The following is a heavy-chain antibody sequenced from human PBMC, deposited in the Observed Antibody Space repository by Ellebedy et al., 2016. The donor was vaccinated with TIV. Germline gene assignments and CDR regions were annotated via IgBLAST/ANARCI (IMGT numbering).Heavy chain of an antibody. CDR1: GFTFSSYG. J-gene: IGHJ6*02. CDR3: ARVVSYYYGMDV. CDR2: IWYDGSNK. Sequence: GGSLRLXCAASGFTFSSYGMHWVRQAPGKGLEWVAVIWYDGSNKYYADSVKGRFTISRENSKNTLYLQLNSLRAEDTAVYYCARVVSYYYGMDVWGQGTTVTVSS. D-gene: IGHD3-22*01. V-gene: IGHV3-33*01.